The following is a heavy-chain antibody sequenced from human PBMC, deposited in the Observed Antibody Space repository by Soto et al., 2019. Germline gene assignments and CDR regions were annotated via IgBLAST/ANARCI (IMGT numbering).Heavy chain of an antibody. J-gene: IGHJ4*02. CDR1: GFILSNYA. CDR3: AKDPSTGSADY. D-gene: IGHD3-9*01. CDR2: LSKDGANE. V-gene: IGHV3-23*01. Sequence: GESLKISCTASGFILSNYAMNWVRQAPGKGLEWVSTLSKDGANEHYADSVKGRFTISRDGSKNTLYLQMNSLRAEDTAMYYCAKDPSTGSADYWDQGTQVTVSS.